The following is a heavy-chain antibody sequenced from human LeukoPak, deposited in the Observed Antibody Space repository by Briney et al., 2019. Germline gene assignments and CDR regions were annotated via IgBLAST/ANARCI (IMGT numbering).Heavy chain of an antibody. CDR2: INPDGSTT. D-gene: IGHD3-22*01. CDR3: AKKQYYYDSSGYYPDY. CDR1: GFSISTYW. Sequence: GGSLRLSCAASGFSISTYWIHWVRQAPGKGLVWVSRINPDGSTTYYADSVKGRFTISRDNSKNTLYLQMNSLRAEDTAVYYCAKKQYYYDSSGYYPDYWGQGTLVTVSS. V-gene: IGHV3-74*01. J-gene: IGHJ4*02.